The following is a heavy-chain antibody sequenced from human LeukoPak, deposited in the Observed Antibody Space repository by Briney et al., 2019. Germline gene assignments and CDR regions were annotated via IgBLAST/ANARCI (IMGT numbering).Heavy chain of an antibody. V-gene: IGHV3-23*01. CDR2: INGSGDKT. J-gene: IGHJ6*03. Sequence: GGSLRLSCAASGFTLSNYAMNWVRQAPGKGLEWVSSINGSGDKTYYADSVKGRFTVSRDNSKNTLFLQVNSLRAEDTAVYYCAKVSDYSYYYYMDVWGKGTTVTVSS. CDR3: AKVSDYSYYYYMDV. CDR1: GFTLSNYA.